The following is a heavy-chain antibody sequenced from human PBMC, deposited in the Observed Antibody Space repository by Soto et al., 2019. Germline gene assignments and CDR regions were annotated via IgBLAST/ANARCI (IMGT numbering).Heavy chain of an antibody. V-gene: IGHV4-4*02. D-gene: IGHD1-26*01. Sequence: SETLSLTCAVSGGSISSSNWWSWVRQPPGKGLEWIGEIYHSGSTNYNPSLKSRVTISVDKSKNQFSLKLSSVTAAETAVYYCARARGAGLGGYYYYGMDVWGQGTTVTVSS. CDR3: ARARGAGLGGYYYYGMDV. J-gene: IGHJ6*02. CDR2: IYHSGST. CDR1: GGSISSSNW.